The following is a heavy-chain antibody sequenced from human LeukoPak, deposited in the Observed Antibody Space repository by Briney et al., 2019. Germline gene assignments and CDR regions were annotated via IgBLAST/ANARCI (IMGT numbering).Heavy chain of an antibody. V-gene: IGHV3-43*01. Sequence: GGSLRLSCAASGFTFDDYTMHWVRQAPGKGLEWVSLISWDGGSTYYADSVKARFTISRDNSKNSLYLQMNSLRTEDTALYYCAKAPGGEMAIDYWGQGTLVTVSS. CDR2: ISWDGGST. D-gene: IGHD5-24*01. J-gene: IGHJ4*02. CDR3: AKAPGGEMAIDY. CDR1: GFTFDDYT.